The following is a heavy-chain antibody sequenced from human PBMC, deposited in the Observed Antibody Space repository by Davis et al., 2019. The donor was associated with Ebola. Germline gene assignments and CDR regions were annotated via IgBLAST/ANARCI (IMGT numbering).Heavy chain of an antibody. CDR3: ARQERGYYYDSSGYYLDY. J-gene: IGHJ4*02. Sequence: GSLRLSCAVYGGSSSAYYWSWIRQHPGKGTEWIGEINHSGSTNYNPSLKSRVTISVGTSKNQFSMKLSSVTAADTAVYDCARQERGYYYDSSGYYLDYWGQVTLVTVSS. CDR1: GGSSSAYY. D-gene: IGHD3-22*01. CDR2: INHSGST. V-gene: IGHV4-34*01.